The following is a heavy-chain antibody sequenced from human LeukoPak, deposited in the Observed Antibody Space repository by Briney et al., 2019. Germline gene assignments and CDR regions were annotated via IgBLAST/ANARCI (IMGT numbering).Heavy chain of an antibody. V-gene: IGHV5-51*01. CDR1: GYTFTSHW. D-gene: IGHD5-24*01. CDR3: ARGDGYNRFDY. Sequence: GESLKISCKGSGYTFTSHWIGWVRQMPGKGLEWMGIIYPGDSDTRYSPSFQGQVTITADKSTSTAYLQWSSLKASDTAIYYCARGDGYNRFDYWGQGALVTVSS. J-gene: IGHJ4*02. CDR2: IYPGDSDT.